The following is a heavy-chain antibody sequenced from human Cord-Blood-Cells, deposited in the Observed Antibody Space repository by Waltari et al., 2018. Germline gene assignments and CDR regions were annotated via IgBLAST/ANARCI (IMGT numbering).Heavy chain of an antibody. CDR2: INHSGST. Sequence: QVQLQQWGAGLLKPSETLSLTCAVYGGSFSGYYWSWIRQPPGKGLEWIGEINHSGSTNYNRSLKSRGTISVDTSKNQFSLKLSSVTAADTAVYYCETYYDILTGLDAFDIWGQGTMVTVSS. J-gene: IGHJ3*02. D-gene: IGHD3-9*01. CDR1: GGSFSGYY. CDR3: ETYYDILTGLDAFDI. V-gene: IGHV4-34*01.